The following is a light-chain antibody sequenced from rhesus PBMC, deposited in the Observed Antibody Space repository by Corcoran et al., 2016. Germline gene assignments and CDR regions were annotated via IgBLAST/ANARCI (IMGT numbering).Light chain of an antibody. V-gene: IGKV1-37*01. CDR1: QGISSD. J-gene: IGKJ4*01. CDR3: QQYNSAPLT. CDR2: YAT. Sequence: DIQMTQSPSSLSASVGDTVTITCRASQGISSDLAWYQQKPGKAPKPLIYYATNLESGVPSRFSGSGSGTELTLTISSLPPEDFATYYCQQYNSAPLTFGGGAKVEIK.